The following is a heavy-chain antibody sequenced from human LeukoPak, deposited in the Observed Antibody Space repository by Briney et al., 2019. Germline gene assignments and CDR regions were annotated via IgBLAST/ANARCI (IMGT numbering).Heavy chain of an antibody. CDR1: GFTFDDYG. D-gene: IGHD1-7*01. J-gene: IGHJ5*02. Sequence: GGSLRLSCAASGFTFDDYGMSWVRQAPRKGLEWVSGINWNGGSTGYADSVKGRFTISRDNAKNSLYLQMNSLRAEDTALYYCARGGTTLRRSWFDPWGQGTLVTVSS. CDR2: INWNGGST. CDR3: ARGGTTLRRSWFDP. V-gene: IGHV3-20*04.